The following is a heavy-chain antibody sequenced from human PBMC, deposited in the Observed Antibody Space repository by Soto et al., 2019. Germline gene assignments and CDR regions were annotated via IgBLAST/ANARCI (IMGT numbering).Heavy chain of an antibody. CDR3: ARSMTTDPVFDY. V-gene: IGHV4-59*01. CDR2: IYYSGST. Sequence: ETLSLTCTVSGGSISSYYWSWIRQPPGKGLEWIGYIYYSGSTNYNPSLKSRVTISVDTSKNQFSLKLSSVTAADTAVYYCARSMTTDPVFDYWGQGTLVTVSS. J-gene: IGHJ4*02. CDR1: GGSISSYY. D-gene: IGHD4-4*01.